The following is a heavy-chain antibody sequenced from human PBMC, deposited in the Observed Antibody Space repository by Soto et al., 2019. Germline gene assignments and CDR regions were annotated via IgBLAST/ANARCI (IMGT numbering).Heavy chain of an antibody. D-gene: IGHD6-25*01. CDR2: ITYDGSYT. J-gene: IGHJ4*02. Sequence: QVQLVESGGGVVQPGTSLRLSCAASGFTFSNYAMHWVRQAPGKGLEWVAVITYDGSYTYYLDSVKGRFTISRDKSENSLHLQMHSLRAEDTAVYYCAKDRSGTGAFDHWGQGILVTVSS. CDR1: GFTFSNYA. CDR3: AKDRSGTGAFDH. V-gene: IGHV3-30*18.